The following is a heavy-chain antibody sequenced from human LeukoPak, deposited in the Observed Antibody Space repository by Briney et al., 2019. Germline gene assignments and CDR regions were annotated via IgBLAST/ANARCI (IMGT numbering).Heavy chain of an antibody. D-gene: IGHD2-8*01. Sequence: GGSLRLSCAASGFTFSSYAMTWVRQAPGKGLEWVSAISGSGGGTYYADSVKGRFTISRDNSKNTLCLQMNSLRAEDTAVYYCAKSQIVLMVYAIGGLDYWGQGTLVTVSS. V-gene: IGHV3-23*01. CDR1: GFTFSSYA. CDR3: AKSQIVLMVYAIGGLDY. CDR2: ISGSGGGT. J-gene: IGHJ4*02.